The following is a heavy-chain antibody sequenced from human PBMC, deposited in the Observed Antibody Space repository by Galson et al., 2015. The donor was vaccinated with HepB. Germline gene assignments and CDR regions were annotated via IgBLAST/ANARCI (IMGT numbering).Heavy chain of an antibody. Sequence: SLRLSCAASGFTFSGSAMHWVRQASGKGLEWVGRIRSKANSYATAYAASVKGRFTISRDDSKNTAYLQMNSLKTEDTAVYYCRGGADDGNYDDYWGQGTLVTVSS. CDR2: IRSKANSYAT. CDR3: RGGADDGNYDDY. J-gene: IGHJ4*02. V-gene: IGHV3-73*01. CDR1: GFTFSGSA. D-gene: IGHD4-23*01.